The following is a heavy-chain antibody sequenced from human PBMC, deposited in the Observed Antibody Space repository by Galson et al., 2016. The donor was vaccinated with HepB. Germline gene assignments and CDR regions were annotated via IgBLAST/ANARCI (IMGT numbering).Heavy chain of an antibody. Sequence: SLRLSCAASGFTFSSYWMHWVRQAPGKGLVWVSRIKSDGSSTTYADSVKGRFTISRDNAKNTLYLQMNSLRAEDTAVYYCASLNYYYFWRGIHNSYYALDAWGQGTTVTVSS. CDR2: IKSDGSST. CDR1: GFTFSSYW. V-gene: IGHV3-74*01. J-gene: IGHJ6*02. D-gene: IGHD3-3*01. CDR3: ASLNYYYFWRGIHNSYYALDA.